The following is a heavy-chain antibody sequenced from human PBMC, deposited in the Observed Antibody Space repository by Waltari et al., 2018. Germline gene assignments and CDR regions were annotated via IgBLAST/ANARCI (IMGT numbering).Heavy chain of an antibody. CDR2: MNPNSGNT. Sequence: QVQLVQSGAAVKKPGASVKVSCKASGYTFTSYDINWVRQATGQGLEWMGWMNPNSGNTGYAQKFQGRVTMTRNTSISTAYMELSSLRSEDTAVYYCARGQPLRFLEWLTRGPWFDPWGQGTLVTVSS. CDR3: ARGQPLRFLEWLTRGPWFDP. CDR1: GYTFTSYD. J-gene: IGHJ5*02. V-gene: IGHV1-8*01. D-gene: IGHD3-3*01.